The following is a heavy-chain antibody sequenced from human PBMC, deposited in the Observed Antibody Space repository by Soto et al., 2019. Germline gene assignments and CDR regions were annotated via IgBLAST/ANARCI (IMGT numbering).Heavy chain of an antibody. D-gene: IGHD1-7*01. Sequence: SETLSLTCAVYGGSFSGYYWSWIRQPPGKGLEWIGEINHSGSTNYNPSLKSRVTISVDTSKNQFSLKLSSVTAADTAVYYCARGYNWNYGRYFDYWGQGTLVT. CDR2: INHSGST. J-gene: IGHJ4*02. V-gene: IGHV4-34*01. CDR1: GGSFSGYY. CDR3: ARGYNWNYGRYFDY.